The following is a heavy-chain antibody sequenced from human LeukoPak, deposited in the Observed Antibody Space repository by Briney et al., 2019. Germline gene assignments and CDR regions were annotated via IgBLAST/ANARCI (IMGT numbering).Heavy chain of an antibody. J-gene: IGHJ4*02. CDR3: AKDYGNYRGSDY. CDR1: GFAFAQYM. CDR2: ITWDGATT. Sequence: GGSLRLSCATSGFAFAQYMMHWVRQAPGKGLEWVSLITWDGATTLCSGSVKGRFTISRDNSKNSLYLQMNSLRSEDTALYYCAKDYGNYRGSDYWGQGTLVTVSS. D-gene: IGHD3-22*01. V-gene: IGHV3-43*01.